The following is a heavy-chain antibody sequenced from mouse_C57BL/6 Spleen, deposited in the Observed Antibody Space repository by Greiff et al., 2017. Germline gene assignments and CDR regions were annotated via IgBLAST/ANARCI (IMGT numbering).Heavy chain of an antibody. CDR3: ARHGSSYWYFDV. CDR1: GYTFTSYT. D-gene: IGHD1-1*01. V-gene: IGHV1-4*01. Sequence: QVQLKESGAELARPGASVKMSCKASGYTFTSYTMHWVKQRPGQGLEWIGYINPSSGYTKYNQKFKDKATLTADKSSSTAYMQLSSLTYEDSAVYYCARHGSSYWYFDVWGTGTTVTVSS. CDR2: INPSSGYT. J-gene: IGHJ1*03.